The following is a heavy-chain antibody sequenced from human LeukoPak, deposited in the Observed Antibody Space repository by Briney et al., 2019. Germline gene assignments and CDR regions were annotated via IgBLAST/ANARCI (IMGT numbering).Heavy chain of an antibody. CDR2: IYPGDSDT. D-gene: IGHD5-24*01. CDR1: GYSFTSYW. CDR3: ARHDDGDGYSGFDAFDI. V-gene: IGHV5-51*01. J-gene: IGHJ3*02. Sequence: GESLKISCKGSGYSFTSYWIVWVRQMPGKGLEWMGIIYPGDSDTRYSPSFQGQVTISADKSISTAYLQWSSLKASDTAMYYCARHDDGDGYSGFDAFDIWGQGTMVTVSS.